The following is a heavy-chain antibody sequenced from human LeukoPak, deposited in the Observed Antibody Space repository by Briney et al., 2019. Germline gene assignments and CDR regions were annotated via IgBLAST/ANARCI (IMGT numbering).Heavy chain of an antibody. V-gene: IGHV1-18*01. D-gene: IGHD2-2*03. CDR1: GYTFTSYG. CDR3: ATHRGYCSSSSCQNELELDY. J-gene: IGHJ4*02. Sequence: ASVKVSCRASGYTFTSYGISWVRQAPGQGLEWMGWISAYNGNTNYAQKLQGRVTMTTDTSTSTAYMELRSLRSDDTAVYYCATHRGYCSSSSCQNELELDYWGQGTLVTVSS. CDR2: ISAYNGNT.